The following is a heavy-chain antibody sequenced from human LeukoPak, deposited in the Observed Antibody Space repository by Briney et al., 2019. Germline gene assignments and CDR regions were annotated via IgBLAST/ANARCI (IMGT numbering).Heavy chain of an antibody. D-gene: IGHD1/OR15-1a*01. Sequence: PSETLSLTCAVYGGSFSGYYWSWIRQPPGKGLEWIGEINHSGSTNYNPSLKSRVTISVDTSKNQFSLKLSSVTAADTAVYYCASRTPRGWGQGTLVTVSS. CDR2: INHSGST. CDR3: ASRTPRG. V-gene: IGHV4-34*01. J-gene: IGHJ4*02. CDR1: GGSFSGYY.